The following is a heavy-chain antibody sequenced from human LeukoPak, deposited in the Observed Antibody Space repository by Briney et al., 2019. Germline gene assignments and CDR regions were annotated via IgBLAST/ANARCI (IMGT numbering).Heavy chain of an antibody. D-gene: IGHD3-3*01. CDR3: AKGDRSEWLLFDS. V-gene: IGHV3-23*01. J-gene: IGHJ4*02. Sequence: GGSLRLSCAASGFTFSSYAMSWVRQAPGKGLEWVSGISNSGGTTYYAGSVKGRFTISRDNSKNTLYLQMNSLRAEDTAVYYCAKGDRSEWLLFDSWGQGTLVTVSS. CDR1: GFTFSSYA. CDR2: ISNSGGTT.